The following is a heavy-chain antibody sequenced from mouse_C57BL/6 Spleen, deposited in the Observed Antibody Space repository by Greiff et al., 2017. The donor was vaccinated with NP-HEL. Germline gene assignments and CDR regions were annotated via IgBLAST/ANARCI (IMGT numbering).Heavy chain of an antibody. J-gene: IGHJ3*01. D-gene: IGHD2-13*01. CDR3: VGGLDWFAY. CDR2: IRSKSNNYAT. V-gene: IGHV10-1*01. Sequence: EVMLVESGGGLVQPKGSLKLSCAASGFSFNTYAMNWVRQAPGKGLEWVARIRSKSNNYATYYADSVKDRFTISRDDSESMLYLQMNNLKTEDTAMYYCVGGLDWFAYWGQGTLVTVSA. CDR1: GFSFNTYA.